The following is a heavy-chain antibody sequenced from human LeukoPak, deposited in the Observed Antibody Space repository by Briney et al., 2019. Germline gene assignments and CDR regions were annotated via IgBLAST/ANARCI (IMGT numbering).Heavy chain of an antibody. J-gene: IGHJ4*02. CDR3: ASRVGATTETFDY. CDR2: IIPIFGTA. Sequence: PVKVSCKASGGTFTSYAISWVRQAPGQGLEWMGGIIPIFGTANYAQKFQGRVTITADESTSTAYMELSSLRSEDTAVYYCASRVGATTETFDYWGQGTLVTVSS. D-gene: IGHD1-26*01. CDR1: GGTFTSYA. V-gene: IGHV1-69*13.